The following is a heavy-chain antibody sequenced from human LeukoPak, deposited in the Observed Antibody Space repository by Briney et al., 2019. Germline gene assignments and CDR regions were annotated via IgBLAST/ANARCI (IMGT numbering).Heavy chain of an antibody. V-gene: IGHV3-48*03. CDR3: ARAAILLVGGSTGAFDI. CDR1: GFIFSSYE. J-gene: IGHJ3*02. Sequence: GGSLRLSCAASGFIFSSYEMNWVRQAPGKGLEWVSYINSRSSTIHYADSVKGRFTISRDNAKNSLYLQMNSLRAEDTAVYYCARAAILLVGGSTGAFDIWAEGQWSPSLQ. D-gene: IGHD1-26*01. CDR2: INSRSSTI.